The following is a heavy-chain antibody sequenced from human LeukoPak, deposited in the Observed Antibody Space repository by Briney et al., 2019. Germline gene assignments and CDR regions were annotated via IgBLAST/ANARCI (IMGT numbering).Heavy chain of an antibody. CDR1: GGSISRHY. J-gene: IGHJ3*02. Sequence: PSETLSLTCTVSGGSISRHYWSWIRQPPGKGLEGMGYSYYSGSTNYNPSLKSRVTISVDTSKNQFSLKLSSVTAADTAVYYCASEIAAAGTSAFDIWGQGTMVTVSS. CDR3: ASEIAAAGTSAFDI. CDR2: SYYSGST. V-gene: IGHV4-59*11. D-gene: IGHD6-13*01.